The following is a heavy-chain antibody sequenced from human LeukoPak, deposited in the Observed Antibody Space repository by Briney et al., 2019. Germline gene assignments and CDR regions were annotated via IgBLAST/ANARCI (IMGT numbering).Heavy chain of an antibody. D-gene: IGHD6-19*01. CDR1: GFTFNNYW. Sequence: GGSLRLSCATSGFTFNNYWMSWVHQAPGKGLEWVANIKQDGSEKYYVDSVKGRFTISRDDAKNSVYLQMNSLRAEDTAVYYRARDPSLLHSGWYDYWGQGTLVTVSS. V-gene: IGHV3-7*01. CDR3: ARDPSLLHSGWYDY. CDR2: IKQDGSEK. J-gene: IGHJ4*02.